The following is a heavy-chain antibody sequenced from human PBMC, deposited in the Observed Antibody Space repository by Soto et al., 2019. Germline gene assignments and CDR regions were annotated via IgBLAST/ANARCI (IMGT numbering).Heavy chain of an antibody. CDR3: ARAPPGYCSGGSCYSDYFDY. Sequence: GASVKVSCKASGYIFTDYYMHWVRQAPGQELGWMGRINPNSGGTNYAQKFQGRVTMTRDTSISTAYTELSSLRSEDTAVYYCARAPPGYCSGGSCYSDYFDYWGQGTLVTVSS. CDR2: INPNSGGT. V-gene: IGHV1-2*06. J-gene: IGHJ4*02. CDR1: GYIFTDYY. D-gene: IGHD2-15*01.